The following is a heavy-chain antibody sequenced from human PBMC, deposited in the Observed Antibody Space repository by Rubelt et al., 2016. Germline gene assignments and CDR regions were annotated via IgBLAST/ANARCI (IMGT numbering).Heavy chain of an antibody. J-gene: IGHJ6*03. D-gene: IGHD1-7*01. CDR2: IIPIFGTA. Sequence: QVQLVQSGAEVKKPGSSVKVSCKASGGTFSSYAISWVRQAPGQGLEWMGGIIPIFGTANYAQKFQGRVTITADKSTSTAYMELRSLRADDTAVYYCAREGTGTTTGDYYYYYYMDVWGKGTTVTVSS. CDR1: GGTFSSYA. CDR3: AREGTGTTTGDYYYYYYMDV. V-gene: IGHV1-69*06.